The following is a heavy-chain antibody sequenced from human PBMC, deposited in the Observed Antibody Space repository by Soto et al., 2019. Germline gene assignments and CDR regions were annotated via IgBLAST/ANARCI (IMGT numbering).Heavy chain of an antibody. J-gene: IGHJ4*02. Sequence: ASVKVSCKASGYTFTGYYMHWVRQAPGQGLEWMGWINPNSGGTNYAQKFQGRVTMTRDTSISTAYMELSRLRSDDTAVYYCARYDYGAPGGFDYWGQGTLVTSPQ. V-gene: IGHV1-2*02. CDR1: GYTFTGYY. D-gene: IGHD4-17*01. CDR3: ARYDYGAPGGFDY. CDR2: INPNSGGT.